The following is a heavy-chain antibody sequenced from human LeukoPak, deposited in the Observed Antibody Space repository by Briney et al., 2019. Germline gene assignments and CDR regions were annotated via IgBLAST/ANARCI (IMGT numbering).Heavy chain of an antibody. D-gene: IGHD6-13*01. CDR3: ARGQQLVRRVGAFDI. CDR2: INPSGGST. J-gene: IGHJ3*02. V-gene: IGHV1-46*01. CDR1: GYTFTSYY. Sequence: ASVKVSCKASGYTFTSYYMHWVRQAPGQGLEWMGIINPSGGSTSYAQKFQGRVTMTRDTSKNQFSLKLSSVTAADTAVYYCARGQQLVRRVGAFDIWGQGTMVTVSS.